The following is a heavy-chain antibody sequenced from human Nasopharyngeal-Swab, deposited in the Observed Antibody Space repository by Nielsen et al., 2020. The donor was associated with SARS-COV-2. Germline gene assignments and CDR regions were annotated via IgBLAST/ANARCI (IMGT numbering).Heavy chain of an antibody. CDR1: GYTFTSYA. V-gene: IGHV7-4-1*02. CDR3: ARERRLGYCSGGSCYYAWFDP. CDR2: INTNTGNP. Sequence: ASVKVSCKASGYTFTSYAMNWVRQAPGQGLEWMGWINTNTGNPTYARGFTGRFVFSLDTSVSTAYLQISSLKAEDTAVYYCARERRLGYCSGGSCYYAWFDPWGQGTLVTVSS. D-gene: IGHD2-15*01. J-gene: IGHJ5*02.